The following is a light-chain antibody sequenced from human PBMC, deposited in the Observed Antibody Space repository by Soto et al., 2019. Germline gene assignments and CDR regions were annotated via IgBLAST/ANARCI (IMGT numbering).Light chain of an antibody. Sequence: EIRMTHSPSALSGSAKERSTLSCRASQSVVSNLAWYQQKPGQAPRLLIYGASTRATGIPARFSGSGSGTEFTLTIGSLQPADFAFYYWQQYNNWPRTFGQGTKVDIK. CDR3: QQYNNWPRT. CDR2: GAS. J-gene: IGKJ1*01. V-gene: IGKV3-15*01. CDR1: QSVVSN.